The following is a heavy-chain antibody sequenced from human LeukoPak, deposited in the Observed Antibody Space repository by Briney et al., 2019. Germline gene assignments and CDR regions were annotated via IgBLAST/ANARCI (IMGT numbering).Heavy chain of an antibody. CDR3: ARAGYSYGYAHFDY. V-gene: IGHV3-7*01. CDR2: IKPDGSEK. D-gene: IGHD5-18*01. J-gene: IGHJ4*02. Sequence: GGSLRLSCVASGFTFSSHWMTWVRQAPGRGLEWEANIKPDGSEKYYATSVKGRFTISRDNAKNSLYLQMNSLRAEDTAVYYCARAGYSYGYAHFDYWGQGTLVTVSS. CDR1: GFTFSSHW.